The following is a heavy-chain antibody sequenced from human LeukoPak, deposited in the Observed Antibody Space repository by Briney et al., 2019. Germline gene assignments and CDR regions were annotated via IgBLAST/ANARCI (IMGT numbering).Heavy chain of an antibody. V-gene: IGHV1-46*01. D-gene: IGHD3-22*01. CDR1: GYTFSTYY. Sequence: ASVKVSCKASGYTFSTYYVHWVRQAPGQGLEWMGIISPTTGSTNYAQEFQGRVTMTRDMSTSTVYMELSSLRSEDTAVYYCARDYYYDTSGYLNYWGQGTLVTVSS. J-gene: IGHJ4*02. CDR3: ARDYYYDTSGYLNY. CDR2: ISPTTGST.